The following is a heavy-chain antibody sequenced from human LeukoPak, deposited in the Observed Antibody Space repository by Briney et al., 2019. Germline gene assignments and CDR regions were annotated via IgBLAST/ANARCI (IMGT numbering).Heavy chain of an antibody. CDR2: MNPNSGNT. J-gene: IGHJ4*02. Sequence: PGASVKVSCKASGYTFTSYDINWVRQATGQGLEWMGWMNPNSGNTGYAQKFQGRVTMTRNTSISTAYMELSSLRPEDTAVYYCARGSYGSGSYRNWGQGTLVTVSS. V-gene: IGHV1-8*01. D-gene: IGHD3-10*01. CDR3: ARGSYGSGSYRN. CDR1: GYTFTSYD.